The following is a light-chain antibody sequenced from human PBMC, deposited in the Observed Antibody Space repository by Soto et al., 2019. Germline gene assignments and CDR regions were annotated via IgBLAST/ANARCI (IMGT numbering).Light chain of an antibody. J-gene: IGLJ1*01. CDR3: SSYTTSSTYV. Sequence: QSALTQPASVSGSPGQSITISCTGTSTDVGARNLVSWYQQHPGKAPKIMIYEVSHRPSGVSNRFSGSKSGNTASLTISGLQAEDEADYYCSSYTTSSTYVFGTGTKVTVL. V-gene: IGLV2-14*01. CDR1: STDVGARNL. CDR2: EVS.